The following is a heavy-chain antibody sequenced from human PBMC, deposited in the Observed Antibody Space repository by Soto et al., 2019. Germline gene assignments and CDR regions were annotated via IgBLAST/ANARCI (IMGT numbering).Heavy chain of an antibody. J-gene: IGHJ4*02. CDR3: ARAGYDYAGQ. V-gene: IGHV4-31*03. Sequence: SETLSLTCTVSGGSISSGGYYWSWIRQHPGKGLEWIGYIYYSGSTYYNPSLKSRVTISVDTPRNQFSLKLSSVTAADTAVYYCARAGYDYAGQWGQGTLVTVSS. D-gene: IGHD3-16*01. CDR1: GGSISSGGYY. CDR2: IYYSGST.